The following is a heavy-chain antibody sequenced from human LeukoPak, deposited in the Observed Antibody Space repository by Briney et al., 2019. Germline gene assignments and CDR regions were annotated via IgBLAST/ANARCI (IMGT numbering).Heavy chain of an antibody. Sequence: ASVTVSFKASGYTFTNYYVHWVRQAPGQGLEWMGIIDPSGGGATYAQKLQGRVTLTRDTSTSTVYMELSSLRSEDTAVYYCARSGVLRYFDYWGQGTLVTVSS. V-gene: IGHV1-46*04. CDR2: IDPSGGGA. CDR3: ARSGVLRYFDY. D-gene: IGHD3-9*01. J-gene: IGHJ4*02. CDR1: GYTFTNYY.